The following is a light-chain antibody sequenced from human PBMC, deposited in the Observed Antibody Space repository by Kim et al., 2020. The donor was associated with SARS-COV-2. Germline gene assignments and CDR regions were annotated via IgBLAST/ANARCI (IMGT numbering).Light chain of an antibody. CDR2: QAS. CDR3: QHYIRFPYT. CDR1: QIIETY. V-gene: IGKV1-5*01. J-gene: IGKJ2*01. Sequence: DIQMTQSPSTLSASVGDRVSITCRASQIIETYLAWYQQKPGKAPALLIYQASSLHIGVPSRFSGSGSGTEFTLTINSLQPDDFAPYYCQHYIRFPYTFGQGTKLEI.